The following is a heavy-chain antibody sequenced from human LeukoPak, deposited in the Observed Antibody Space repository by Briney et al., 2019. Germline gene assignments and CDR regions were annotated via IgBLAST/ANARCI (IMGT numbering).Heavy chain of an antibody. CDR3: ARHSFGVVRFDY. CDR1: GGSISSGGYY. Sequence: SETLSLTCTVSGGSISSGGYYWSWIRQPPGKGLEWIGYIYHSGSTYYNPSLKSRVTISVDTSKNQFSLKLSSVTAADTAVYYCARHSFGVVRFDYWGQGTLVTVSS. V-gene: IGHV4-30-2*03. D-gene: IGHD3-3*01. CDR2: IYHSGST. J-gene: IGHJ4*02.